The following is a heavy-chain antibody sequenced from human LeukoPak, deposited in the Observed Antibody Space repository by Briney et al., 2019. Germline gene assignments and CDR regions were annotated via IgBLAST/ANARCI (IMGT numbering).Heavy chain of an antibody. Sequence: GGSLRLSCAASGFTFSSNWMTWVRQPPGKGLEWVANIKHDGSEKYYVDSVQGRFTISRDNAKNSLYLQVNSLRAEDTAVYYCAREVVDSYFDYWGQGTLVTVSS. CDR1: GFTFSSNW. CDR2: IKHDGSEK. V-gene: IGHV3-7*04. J-gene: IGHJ4*02. D-gene: IGHD2-15*01. CDR3: AREVVDSYFDY.